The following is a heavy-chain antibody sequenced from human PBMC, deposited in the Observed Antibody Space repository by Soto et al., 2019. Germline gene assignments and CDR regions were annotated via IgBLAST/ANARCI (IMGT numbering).Heavy chain of an antibody. Sequence: SETLSLTCTVSGDSISSGGSYWNWIRQRPGKGLEWMGYIFYSGSFYYTPSLRGRVMMSADTSKNQFYLRLSSVTAADTAVYYCARGGTVPNDAFDIWGQGTMVTVSS. J-gene: IGHJ3*02. D-gene: IGHD1-1*01. CDR2: IFYSGSF. V-gene: IGHV4-31*03. CDR1: GDSISSGGSY. CDR3: ARGGTVPNDAFDI.